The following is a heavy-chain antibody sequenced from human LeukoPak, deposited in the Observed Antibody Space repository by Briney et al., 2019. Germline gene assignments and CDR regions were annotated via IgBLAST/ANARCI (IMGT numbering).Heavy chain of an antibody. CDR2: IDHSGST. J-gene: IGHJ4*02. CDR3: ARLDGYETHFDY. D-gene: IGHD5-12*01. Sequence: SETLSLTCTVSGYSISSGYYWGWIRQPPGKGLEWFGSIDHSGSTYYNPSLKSRVTTSGDTSKNQFSLKQRSVTAADTAAHYGARLDGYETHFDYWGQGTLVTV. V-gene: IGHV4-38-2*02. CDR1: GYSISSGYY.